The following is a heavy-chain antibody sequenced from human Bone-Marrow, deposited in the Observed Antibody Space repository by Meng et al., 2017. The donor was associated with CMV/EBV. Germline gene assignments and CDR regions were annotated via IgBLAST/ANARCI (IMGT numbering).Heavy chain of an antibody. J-gene: IGHJ6*02. V-gene: IGHV3-21*01. CDR1: GFTFSSYS. CDR3: AISWSGYHKPGPDYYYYYGMDV. D-gene: IGHD3-3*01. CDR2: ISSSSSYI. Sequence: GGSLRLSCVASGFTFSSYSMNWVRQAPGKGLEWVSSISSSSSYIYYADSVKGRFTISRDNAKNSLYLQMNCLRAEDTAVYYCAISWSGYHKPGPDYYYYYGMDVWGQGTTVTVSS.